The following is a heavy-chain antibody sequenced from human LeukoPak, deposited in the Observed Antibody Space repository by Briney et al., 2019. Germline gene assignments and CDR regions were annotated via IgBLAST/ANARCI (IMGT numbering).Heavy chain of an antibody. J-gene: IGHJ4*02. V-gene: IGHV4-59*01. CDR1: GGSISSDH. D-gene: IGHD4-17*01. Sequence: SETLSLTCTVSGGSISSDHWSWIRQPPGKGLEWIGYIYYSGSTSYNPSLKSRVTISIDTPKNQFSLKVSSVTAADTAVYYCARTGSTVTMLYPFDHWGQGTLVTVSS. CDR2: IYYSGST. CDR3: ARTGSTVTMLYPFDH.